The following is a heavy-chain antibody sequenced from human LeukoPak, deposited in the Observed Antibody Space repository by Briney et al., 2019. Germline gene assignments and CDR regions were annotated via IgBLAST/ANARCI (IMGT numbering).Heavy chain of an antibody. Sequence: GESLKISCKGSGYTFSSYWIGWVRQMPGKGLEWMGIIYPGDSDTRYSPSLQGQVTISVDTSIGTAYLQWSSLKASDSAIYYCARQNDFRLDYWGQGTLVTVSS. D-gene: IGHD3-3*01. CDR2: IYPGDSDT. CDR1: GYTFSSYW. V-gene: IGHV5-51*01. CDR3: ARQNDFRLDY. J-gene: IGHJ4*02.